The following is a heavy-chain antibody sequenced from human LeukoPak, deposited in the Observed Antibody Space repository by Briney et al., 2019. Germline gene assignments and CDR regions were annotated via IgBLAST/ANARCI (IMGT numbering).Heavy chain of an antibody. CDR3: ATPSRELLVGAFDI. V-gene: IGHV4-31*03. J-gene: IGHJ3*02. CDR1: GGSISRGTYY. CDR2: IYYSGNV. D-gene: IGHD1-26*01. Sequence: SSQTLSLTCTVSGGSISRGTYYWSWIRQHPGKGLEWIGYIYYSGNVYYNPSLKSRVTISVDTSKNQFSLKLSSVTAADTAVYYCATPSRELLVGAFDIWGQGTMVTVSS.